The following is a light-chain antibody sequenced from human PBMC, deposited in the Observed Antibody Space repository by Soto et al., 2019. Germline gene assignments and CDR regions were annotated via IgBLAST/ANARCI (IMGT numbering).Light chain of an antibody. CDR1: SSNIGSNT. CDR2: SDN. J-gene: IGLJ1*01. CDR3: SAWDDSLNGRSV. Sequence: QSVLTQPPSASGTPGQRVTISCSGSSSNIGSNTVNWYQHLPGTAPKLLIYSDNQRPSGVPDRFSGSKSGTSASLAISGPQSEDEADYYCSAWDDSLNGRSVFGTGTKVTVL. V-gene: IGLV1-44*01.